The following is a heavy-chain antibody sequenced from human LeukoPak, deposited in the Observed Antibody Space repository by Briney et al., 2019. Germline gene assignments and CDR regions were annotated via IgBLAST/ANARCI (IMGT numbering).Heavy chain of an antibody. Sequence: PSVKVSCKASGYTFTSYGISWVQQAPGQGLEWMGWISAYNGNTNYAQKLQGRVTMTTDTSTSTACMELRSLRSDDTAVYYCARDSSPSRDEGRDFDYWGQGTLVTVSS. V-gene: IGHV1-18*01. CDR1: GYTFTSYG. CDR3: ARDSSPSRDEGRDFDY. J-gene: IGHJ4*02. CDR2: ISAYNGNT.